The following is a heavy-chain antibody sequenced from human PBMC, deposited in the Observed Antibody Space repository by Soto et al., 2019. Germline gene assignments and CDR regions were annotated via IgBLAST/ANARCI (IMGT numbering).Heavy chain of an antibody. D-gene: IGHD6-6*01. Sequence: SGPTLVNPTQTLTLTCTFSGFSLSTDDVGVGWIRQPPGKALDWLAVIYLDDDKRYSPSLKSRLTLTKDTSKNQVLLTMTNMDLVDTATYFGARSKYSISSFDYWGQGALVTVSS. CDR2: IYLDDDK. J-gene: IGHJ4*02. V-gene: IGHV2-5*02. CDR1: GFSLSTDDVG. CDR3: ARSKYSISSFDY.